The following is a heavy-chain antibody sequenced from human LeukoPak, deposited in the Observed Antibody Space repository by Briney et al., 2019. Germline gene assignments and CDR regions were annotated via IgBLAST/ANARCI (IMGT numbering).Heavy chain of an antibody. CDR2: IYSGGST. V-gene: IGHV3-53*01. Sequence: PGGSLRLSCAASGFTVSSNYMSWVRQAPGKGLEWVSVIYSGGSTYYADSVKGRFTISRDNSKNTLYLQMNSLRAEDTAVYYCASSGGDSSGYYLSGSIVDAFDIWGQGTMVTVSS. J-gene: IGHJ3*02. CDR1: GFTVSSNY. CDR3: ASSGGDSSGYYLSGSIVDAFDI. D-gene: IGHD3-22*01.